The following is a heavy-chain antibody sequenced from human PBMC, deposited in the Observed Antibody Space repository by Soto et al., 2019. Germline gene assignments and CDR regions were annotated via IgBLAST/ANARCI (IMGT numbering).Heavy chain of an antibody. V-gene: IGHV4-34*01. D-gene: IGHD6-19*01. J-gene: IGHJ4*02. Sequence: LEILSLTCAVYGGSFSGYYWSWIRQPPGKGLEWIGKINHSGSTNYNPSLKSRVTISVDTSKNQFSLKLSSVTAADTAVYFCADMRGQWLPRDWGQGTLVTISS. CDR1: GGSFSGYY. CDR3: ADMRGQWLPRD. CDR2: INHSGST.